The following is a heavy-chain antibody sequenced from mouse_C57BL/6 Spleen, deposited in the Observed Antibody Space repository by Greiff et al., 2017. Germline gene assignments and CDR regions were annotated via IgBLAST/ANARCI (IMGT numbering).Heavy chain of an antibody. V-gene: IGHV1-9*01. D-gene: IGHD1-1*01. CDR3: ARKDYYGSSSFAY. CDR1: GYTFTGYW. Sequence: QVQLQQSGAELMKPGASVKLSCKATGYTFTGYWIAWVQQSPGPGLEWIGEILPGSGSTNYNEKFKGKATFTADTSSNTAYMQLSSLTTEDSAIYYCARKDYYGSSSFAYWGQGTLVTVSA. J-gene: IGHJ3*01. CDR2: ILPGSGST.